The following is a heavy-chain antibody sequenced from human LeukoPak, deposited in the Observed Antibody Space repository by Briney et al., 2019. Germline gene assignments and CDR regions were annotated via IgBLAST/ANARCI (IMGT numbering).Heavy chain of an antibody. CDR2: ISWNSGSI. CDR3: AKGDSSGYYYANLGY. Sequence: GGSLRLSCAASGFTFDDYAMHWVRQAPGKGLEWVSGISWNSGSIGYADSVKGRFTISRDNAKNSLYLQMNSLRAEDMALYYCAKGDSSGYYYANLGYWGQGTLVTVSS. V-gene: IGHV3-9*03. CDR1: GFTFDDYA. D-gene: IGHD3-22*01. J-gene: IGHJ4*02.